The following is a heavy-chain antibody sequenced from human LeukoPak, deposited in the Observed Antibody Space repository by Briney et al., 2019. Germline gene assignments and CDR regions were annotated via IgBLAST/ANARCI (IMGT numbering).Heavy chain of an antibody. J-gene: IGHJ5*02. CDR1: GFTFGDSG. V-gene: IGHV3-23*01. CDR2: ISGSGGST. D-gene: IGHD2-2*01. CDR3: AKDPIVVVPAATPPNWFDP. Sequence: GGSLRLSCTASGFTFGDSGMSWFRQAPGKGLEWVSAISGSGGSTYYADSVKGRFTISRDNSKNTLYLQMNSLRAEDTAVYYCAKDPIVVVPAATPPNWFDPWGQGTLVTVSS.